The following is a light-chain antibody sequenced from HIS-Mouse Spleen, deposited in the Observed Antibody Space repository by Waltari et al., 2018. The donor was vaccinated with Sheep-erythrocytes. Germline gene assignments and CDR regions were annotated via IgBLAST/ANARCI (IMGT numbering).Light chain of an antibody. CDR1: ALPQQY. J-gene: IGLJ1*01. CDR3: QSADSSGTYV. CDR2: KDS. Sequence: SYELTQPPSVSVSPGQTARITCSGDALPQQYAYWYQQKPGQAPVVVIYKDSARPQGIPERFSGSSSGTTVTLTISGVQAEDEADYYGQSADSSGTYVFGTGTKVTVL. V-gene: IGLV3-25*03.